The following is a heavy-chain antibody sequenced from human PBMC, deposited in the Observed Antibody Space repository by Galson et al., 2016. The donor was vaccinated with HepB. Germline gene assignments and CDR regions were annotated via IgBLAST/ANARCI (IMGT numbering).Heavy chain of an antibody. V-gene: IGHV3-30*18. Sequence: SLRLSCAASGFTFSRFAMHWVRQAPGKGLEWVACITYDGGKAYYGGSGEGRFTISRDNSRNTVSLQMNTLRSEDTAIYYRVKDLGFDYGDYKTHWGQGTPVTVSS. J-gene: IGHJ4*02. CDR1: GFTFSRFA. D-gene: IGHD4-17*01. CDR3: VKDLGFDYGDYKTH. CDR2: ITYDGGKA.